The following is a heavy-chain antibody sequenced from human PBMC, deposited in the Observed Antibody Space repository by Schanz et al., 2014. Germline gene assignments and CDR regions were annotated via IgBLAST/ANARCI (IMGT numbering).Heavy chain of an antibody. Sequence: EVQLVESGGGLVQPGGSLRLSCAASGFNFSDYAMCWVRQAPGRGLEWVSYIGNGGVTIYYAESVKGRFTISRDNAKNSLYLQMNGLRAEDTAVYYCARVALPGYSSPRDAFDIWGQGTLVTVSS. J-gene: IGHJ3*02. CDR1: GFNFSDYA. CDR3: ARVALPGYSSPRDAFDI. CDR2: IGNGGVTI. V-gene: IGHV3-48*04. D-gene: IGHD5-18*01.